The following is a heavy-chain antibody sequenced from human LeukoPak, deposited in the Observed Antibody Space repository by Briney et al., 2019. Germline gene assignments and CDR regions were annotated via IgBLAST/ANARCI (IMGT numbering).Heavy chain of an antibody. CDR2: INPNSGGT. CDR1: GYTFTGYY. CDR3: ARTPKRWAAFDI. J-gene: IGHJ3*02. D-gene: IGHD5-24*01. Sequence: ASVKVSCKASGYTFTGYYMHWVRQAPGQGLEWMGWINPNSGGTNYAQKFQGRVTMTTDTSTSTAYMELRSLRSDDTAVYYCARTPKRWAAFDIWGQGTMVTVSS. V-gene: IGHV1-2*02.